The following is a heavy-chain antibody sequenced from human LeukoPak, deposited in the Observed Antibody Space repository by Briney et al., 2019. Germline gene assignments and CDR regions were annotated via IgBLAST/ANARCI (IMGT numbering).Heavy chain of an antibody. CDR2: INPNSGGT. Sequence: ASVKVSCKTSGYTFTDYYMHWVRQAPGQGLEWMGWINPNSGGTSYAQKFQDRVTMTTDTSTSTAYLELRNLRSDDTAVYYCARDSHDYCDYWGQGTLVTVSS. CDR3: ARDSHDYCDY. CDR1: GYTFTDYY. V-gene: IGHV1-2*02. J-gene: IGHJ4*02.